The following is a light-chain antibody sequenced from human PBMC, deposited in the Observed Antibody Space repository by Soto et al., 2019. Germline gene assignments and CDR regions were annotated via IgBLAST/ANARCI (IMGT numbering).Light chain of an antibody. CDR3: LQHSTYPLT. CDR1: QGIRTD. CDR2: AAS. V-gene: IGKV1-17*01. Sequence: DIQMTQFPSSLSASVGDRVTITCRASQGIRTDLAWYQPKPGKAPKRLIYAASSLQSGVPSRFSGSGSGTEFTLAISSLQPEDFATFYCLQHSTYPLTFGQGTKVEIK. J-gene: IGKJ1*01.